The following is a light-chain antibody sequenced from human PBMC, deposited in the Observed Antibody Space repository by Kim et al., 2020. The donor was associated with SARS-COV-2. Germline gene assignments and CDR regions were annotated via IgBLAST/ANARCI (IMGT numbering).Light chain of an antibody. Sequence: GQSITISCTGTSSDVGRYNLVSWYQLQPGKAPKLMIYDVTKWPSGVSTRFSGSKSGNTASLTISGLQAEDEADYYCCSYAGSSTLIFGGGTQLTVL. CDR2: DVT. CDR1: SSDVGRYNL. CDR3: CSYAGSSTLI. J-gene: IGLJ2*01. V-gene: IGLV2-23*02.